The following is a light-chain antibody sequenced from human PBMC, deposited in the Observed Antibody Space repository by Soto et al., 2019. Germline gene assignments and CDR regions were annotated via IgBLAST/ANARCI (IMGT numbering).Light chain of an antibody. J-gene: IGLJ1*01. CDR1: SDDIVTYEC. CDR3: SSYTTGSTLPWV. Sequence: QSALTQPASVSGSPGESITISCTGSSDDIVTYECISCHQHHQRHAPQLLLRGVYDRPSAISDRFSGSKSGNTASLNTFRLQVEDEAVYYRSSYTTGSTLPWVFGTGTKVTVL. V-gene: IGLV2-14*01. CDR2: GVY.